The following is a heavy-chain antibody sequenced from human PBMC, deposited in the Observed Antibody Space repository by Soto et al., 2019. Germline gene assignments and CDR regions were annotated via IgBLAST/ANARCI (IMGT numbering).Heavy chain of an antibody. CDR1: GGSISSGGYS. CDR2: IYHSGST. J-gene: IGHJ4*02. CDR3: ARDHWGYSSSWYLNYFDY. Sequence: SETLSLTCAVSGGSISSGGYSWSWIRQPPGKGLEWIGYIYHSGSTYYNPSLKSRITINPDTSKNQFSLQLNSVTPEDTAVYYCARDHWGYSSSWYLNYFDYWGQGTLVTVSS. D-gene: IGHD6-13*01. V-gene: IGHV4-30-2*05.